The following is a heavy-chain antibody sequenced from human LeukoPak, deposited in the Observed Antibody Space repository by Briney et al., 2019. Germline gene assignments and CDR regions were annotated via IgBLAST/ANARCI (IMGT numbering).Heavy chain of an antibody. V-gene: IGHV3-23*01. D-gene: IGHD1-14*01. CDR3: ARDHTEPGVIFDY. J-gene: IGHJ4*02. CDR1: GFTFGATA. CDR2: ISDSGGNT. Sequence: GGSLRVSCAASGFTFGATAMSWVRQAPGKGLEWVSSISDSGGNTFYADSVKGRFTISRDNSKNTVYLQVNSLRAEDTAVYYCARDHTEPGVIFDYWGQGTLVTVSS.